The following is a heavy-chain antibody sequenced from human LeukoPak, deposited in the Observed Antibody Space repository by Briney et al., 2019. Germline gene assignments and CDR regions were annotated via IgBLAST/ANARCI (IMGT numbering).Heavy chain of an antibody. CDR2: IKSDGTNT. Sequence: PGGSLRLSCAASGITFSSYWMHWVRQVPGKGLEWLSYIKSDGTNTGYADPVKGRFTGSRDNAKNTLYLEMNSLGGEDTAVYYCARSPRVYDSSGHLHDAFDLWGQGTMVTVSS. CDR3: ARSPRVYDSSGHLHDAFDL. D-gene: IGHD3-22*01. V-gene: IGHV3-74*01. CDR1: GITFSSYW. J-gene: IGHJ3*01.